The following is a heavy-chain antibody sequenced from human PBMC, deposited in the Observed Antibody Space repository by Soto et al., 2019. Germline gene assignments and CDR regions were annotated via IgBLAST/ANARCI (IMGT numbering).Heavy chain of an antibody. CDR1: GYTFTGYY. CDR3: ARVSMPTTVPMQRKGGYYYYMDV. D-gene: IGHD4-4*01. V-gene: IGHV1-2*04. CDR2: INPNSGGT. Sequence: ASVKVSCKASGYTFTGYYMHWVRQAPGQGLEWMGWINPNSGGTNYAQKFQGWVTMTRDTSISTAYMELSRLRSDDTAVYYCARVSMPTTVPMQRKGGYYYYMDVWGKGTTVTVSS. J-gene: IGHJ6*03.